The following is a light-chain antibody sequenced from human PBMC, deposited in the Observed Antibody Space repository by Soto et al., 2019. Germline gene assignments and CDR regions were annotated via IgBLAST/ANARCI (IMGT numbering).Light chain of an antibody. Sequence: ETVLTQSPATLSLSTGERATLSCRASQSVSSYLAWYQQKPGQGPRLLIYDASKRATGIPARYSGSGSGTDFTLTISSLEPEDFALYYCQQRSDWTTFGPGTRLEIK. CDR2: DAS. CDR1: QSVSSY. V-gene: IGKV3-11*01. J-gene: IGKJ5*01. CDR3: QQRSDWTT.